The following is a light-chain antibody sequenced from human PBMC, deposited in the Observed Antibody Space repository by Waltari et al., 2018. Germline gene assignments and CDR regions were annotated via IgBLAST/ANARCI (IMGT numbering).Light chain of an antibody. CDR3: QQRSNWMFT. CDR1: QSVNNS. J-gene: IGKJ2*01. V-gene: IGKV3-11*01. CDR2: DAS. Sequence: IVFTQSPATLSLSPGDRAILSCRASQSVNNSVGWYQQKPGQAPRLLIYDASRRATDIPARFSGGGSGTDFTLTISSLEPEDFAVFYCQQRSNWMFTFGQGTKLDIK.